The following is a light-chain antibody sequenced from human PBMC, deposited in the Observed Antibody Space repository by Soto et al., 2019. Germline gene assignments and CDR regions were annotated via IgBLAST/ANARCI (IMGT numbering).Light chain of an antibody. J-gene: IGLJ1*01. CDR1: GSDIGAYNY. Sequence: QSVLTQPASVSGSLGQSITISCTGTGSDIGAYNYVTWYQHPPGKAPKLKIYDLTNRPSGVSDRFSGSKSGNTASLTISGLQADDEADYYCNSFTTSDTYVFGTGTKLTVL. CDR3: NSFTTSDTYV. V-gene: IGLV2-14*03. CDR2: DLT.